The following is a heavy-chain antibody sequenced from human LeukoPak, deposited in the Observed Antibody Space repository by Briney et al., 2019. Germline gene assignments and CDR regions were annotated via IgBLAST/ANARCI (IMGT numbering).Heavy chain of an antibody. CDR1: GGSISSGSYY. Sequence: SQTLSLTCTVSGGSISSGSYYWSWIRQPAGKGLEWIGRIYTSGSTNYNPSLKSRVTISVDTSKNQFSLKLSSVTAADTAVYYCATVSGYCSGGSCPPVGIWGQGTMVTVSS. CDR3: ATVSGYCSGGSCPPVGI. V-gene: IGHV4-61*02. J-gene: IGHJ3*02. CDR2: IYTSGST. D-gene: IGHD2-15*01.